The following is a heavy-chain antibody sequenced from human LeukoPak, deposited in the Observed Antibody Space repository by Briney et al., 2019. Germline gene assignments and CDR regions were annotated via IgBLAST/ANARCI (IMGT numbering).Heavy chain of an antibody. CDR3: ARAGSMTTVITGAFDI. Sequence: SETLSLTCAVSGGSISSGGYSWSWIRQPPGKGLEWIGYIYHSGSTYYNPSLKSRVTISVDRSKNQFSLKLSSVTAADTAVYYCARAGSMTTVITGAFDIWGQGTMVTVSS. CDR2: IYHSGST. D-gene: IGHD4-17*01. J-gene: IGHJ3*02. V-gene: IGHV4-30-2*01. CDR1: GGSISSGGYS.